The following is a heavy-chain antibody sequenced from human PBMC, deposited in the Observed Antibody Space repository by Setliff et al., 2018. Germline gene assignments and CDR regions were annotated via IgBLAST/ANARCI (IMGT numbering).Heavy chain of an antibody. J-gene: IGHJ4*02. Sequence: ASVKVSCKASGYTFNNYGITRVRQAPGQGLEWMGWINNYSFKTTYPQKFLDRVTMTTDTSATTAYMELKNLRSDDTAIYYCARINFYVSSGYYYAPDYWGPGTLVTVSS. CDR2: INNYSFKT. V-gene: IGHV1-18*01. CDR1: GYTFNNYG. CDR3: ARINFYVSSGYYYAPDY. D-gene: IGHD3-22*01.